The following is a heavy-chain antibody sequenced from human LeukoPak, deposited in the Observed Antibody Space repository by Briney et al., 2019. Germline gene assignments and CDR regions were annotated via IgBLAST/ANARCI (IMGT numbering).Heavy chain of an antibody. J-gene: IGHJ3*02. D-gene: IGHD3-22*01. V-gene: IGHV1-18*01. Sequence: AASVKVSCKASGGTFSSYAISWVRQAPGQGLEWMGWISAYNGNTNYAQKLQGRVTMTTDTSTSTAYMELRSLRSDDTAVYYCARERRLYYDSSGYYYGAFDIWGQGTMVTVSS. CDR3: ARERRLYYDSSGYYYGAFDI. CDR2: ISAYNGNT. CDR1: GGTFSSYA.